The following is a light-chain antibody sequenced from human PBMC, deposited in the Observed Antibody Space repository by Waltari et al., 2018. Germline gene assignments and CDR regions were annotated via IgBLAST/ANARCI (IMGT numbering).Light chain of an antibody. Sequence: SYELTQPPSVSVSPGQTARIICSGDVLPRKYAYWYQQKSGQAPVPVIYEDSKRPSGIPGGFSGSSSGTVATLTISGAQVEDGGVYYCYSTDSSGNHRGVFGGGTTLTVL. CDR2: EDS. V-gene: IGLV3-10*01. CDR3: YSTDSSGNHRGV. J-gene: IGLJ3*02. CDR1: VLPRKY.